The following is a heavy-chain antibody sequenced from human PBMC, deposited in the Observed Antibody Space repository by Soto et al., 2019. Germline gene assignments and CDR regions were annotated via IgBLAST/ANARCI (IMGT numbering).Heavy chain of an antibody. CDR2: ISYEGSNK. V-gene: IGHV3-30*18. D-gene: IGHD5-18*01. CDR3: AKSALEERGYSYLFDY. Sequence: GGSLRLSCAASGFTFSSYGMHWVRQAPGKGLERVAVISYEGSNKYYADSVKGRFTISRDNSKNTLYLQMNSLRAEDTVVYYCAKSALEERGYSYLFDYWGQGTLVTVSS. CDR1: GFTFSSYG. J-gene: IGHJ4*02.